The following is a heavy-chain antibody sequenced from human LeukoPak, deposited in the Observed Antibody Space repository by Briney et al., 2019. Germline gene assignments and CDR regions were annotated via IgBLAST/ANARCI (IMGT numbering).Heavy chain of an antibody. J-gene: IGHJ5*02. CDR3: ARHQALYGSGKRWFDP. CDR1: GGSFSAYF. CDR2: INHSGGT. D-gene: IGHD3-10*01. Sequence: SETLSLTCAVSGGSFSAYFWRWIRQPPGKGLEWIGEINHSGGTNYSPSLKSRVTISVDTSKNQFSLRLSSVTAADTAVYYCARHQALYGSGKRWFDPWGQGTLVTVSS. V-gene: IGHV4-34*01.